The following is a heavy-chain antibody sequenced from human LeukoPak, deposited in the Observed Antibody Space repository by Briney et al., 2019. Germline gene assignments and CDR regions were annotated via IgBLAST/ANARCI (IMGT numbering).Heavy chain of an antibody. CDR1: GYTLTELS. Sequence: ASVKVSCKVSGYTLTELSMHWVRQAPGKGLEWMGGFDPEDAKTIYAQKFQGGVTMTEDTSTDTAYMELSSLRSEDTAVYYCATDLYLCDNSGENAGWFDPWGQGTLVTVSS. CDR2: FDPEDAKT. D-gene: IGHD3-22*01. CDR3: ATDLYLCDNSGENAGWFDP. V-gene: IGHV1-24*01. J-gene: IGHJ5*02.